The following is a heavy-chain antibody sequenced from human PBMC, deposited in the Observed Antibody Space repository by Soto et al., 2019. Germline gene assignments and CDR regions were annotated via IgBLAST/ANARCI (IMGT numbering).Heavy chain of an antibody. D-gene: IGHD5-12*01. CDR3: ARVRSGYDTPRA. J-gene: IGHJ5*02. CDR1: GYTFTSYD. CDR2: MNPNSGNT. Sequence: ASVKVSCKASGYTFTSYDINWVRQATGQGLEWMGWMNPNSGNTGYAQKFQGRVTMTRNTSISTAYMELSSLRSEDTAVYYCARVRSGYDTPRAWGQGTLVTVSS. V-gene: IGHV1-8*01.